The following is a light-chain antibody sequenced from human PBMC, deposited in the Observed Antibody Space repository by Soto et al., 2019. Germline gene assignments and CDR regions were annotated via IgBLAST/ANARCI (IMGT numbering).Light chain of an antibody. Sequence: EMVLTQSPGNLSLSPGETATLSCRASQSVSNNYLAWYQQKPGQAPRLLIYGSSSRATGIPDRFTGSGSGTDFTLTITRLEPEDFAVYYCQQFGGSPMYIFGQGTKLEI. V-gene: IGKV3-20*01. CDR1: QSVSNNY. CDR2: GSS. J-gene: IGKJ2*01. CDR3: QQFGGSPMYI.